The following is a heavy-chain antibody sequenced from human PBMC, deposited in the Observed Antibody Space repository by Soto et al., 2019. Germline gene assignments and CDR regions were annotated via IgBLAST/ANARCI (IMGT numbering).Heavy chain of an antibody. CDR1: GFTFSSYW. V-gene: IGHV3-7*01. CDR3: ARGPYCSSTSCYVFRDPDAFDI. CDR2: IKQDGSEK. Sequence: EVQLVESGGGLVQPGGSLRLSCAASGFTFSSYWMSWVRQAPGKGLEWVANIKQDGSEKYYVDSVKGRFTISRDNAKNSLYLQMNSLRAEDTAVYYCARGPYCSSTSCYVFRDPDAFDIWGQGTMVTVSS. J-gene: IGHJ3*02. D-gene: IGHD2-2*01.